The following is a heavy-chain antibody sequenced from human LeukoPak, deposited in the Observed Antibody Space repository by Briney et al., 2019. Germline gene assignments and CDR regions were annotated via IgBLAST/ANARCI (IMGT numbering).Heavy chain of an antibody. D-gene: IGHD2-8*01. J-gene: IGHJ4*02. CDR1: GGSISSYY. CDR3: ARCRRPAAVLS. Sequence: SETLSLTCTVSGGSISSYYWSWIRQPPGKGLEWIGYIYYSGSTNYNPSLESRVTISVDTSKNQFSLKLSSVTAADTAVYYCARCRRPAAVLSWGQGTLVTVSS. CDR2: IYYSGST. V-gene: IGHV4-59*01.